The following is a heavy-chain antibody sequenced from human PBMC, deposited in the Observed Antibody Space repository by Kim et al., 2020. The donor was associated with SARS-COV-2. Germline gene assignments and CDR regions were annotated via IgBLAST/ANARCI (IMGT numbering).Heavy chain of an antibody. J-gene: IGHJ4*02. V-gene: IGHV3-30*18. CDR3: AKQRGYSYGPFDY. D-gene: IGHD5-18*01. CDR1: GFTFSSYG. CDR2: ISYDGSNK. Sequence: GGSLRLSCAASGFTFSSYGMHWVRQAPGKGLEWVAVISYDGSNKYYADSVKGRFTISRDNSKNTLYLQMNSLRAEDTAVYYCAKQRGYSYGPFDYWGQG.